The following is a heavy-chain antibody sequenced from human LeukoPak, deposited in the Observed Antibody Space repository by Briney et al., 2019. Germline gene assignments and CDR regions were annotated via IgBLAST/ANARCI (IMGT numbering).Heavy chain of an antibody. Sequence: VASVKVSCKASGYTFTSYYMHWVRQAPGQGLEWMGIINPSGGSTSYAQKFQGRVTMTRDTSTSTVYMELSSLRSEDTAVYYCAREGGDYSGSPRSGFDIWGQGTMVTVSS. J-gene: IGHJ3*02. CDR2: INPSGGST. CDR3: AREGGDYSGSPRSGFDI. V-gene: IGHV1-46*01. CDR1: GYTFTSYY. D-gene: IGHD1-26*01.